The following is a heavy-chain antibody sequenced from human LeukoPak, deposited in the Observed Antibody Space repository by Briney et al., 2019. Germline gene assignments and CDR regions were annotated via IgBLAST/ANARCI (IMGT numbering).Heavy chain of an antibody. Sequence: GGSLRLSCAASGFTLSSYNMNWVRQVPGKGLEWVSYIDSSSSTELYVDSVKGRFTISRDNAKNSLYLQMNSLRDEDTAVYYCARDHNWWSTHWGQGTLVTVSS. D-gene: IGHD2-15*01. J-gene: IGHJ4*02. CDR2: IDSSSSTE. V-gene: IGHV3-48*02. CDR1: GFTLSSYN. CDR3: ARDHNWWSTH.